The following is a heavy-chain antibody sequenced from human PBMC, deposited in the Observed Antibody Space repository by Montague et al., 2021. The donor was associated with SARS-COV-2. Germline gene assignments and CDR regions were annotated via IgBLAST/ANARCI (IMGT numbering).Heavy chain of an antibody. CDR2: ISGTGFHP. J-gene: IGHJ2*01. D-gene: IGHD1-26*01. CDR3: AKDQVGNVCSYFDL. Sequence: SLRLSCAASGFTFSTYSMSWVRQTPGKGLEWVAAISGTGFHPYYADSMAGRFTISRDNSKNTLYLHMDGLRADDTAIYYCAKDQVGNVCSYFDLWGRGTLVTVSS. CDR1: GFTFSTYS. V-gene: IGHV3-23*01.